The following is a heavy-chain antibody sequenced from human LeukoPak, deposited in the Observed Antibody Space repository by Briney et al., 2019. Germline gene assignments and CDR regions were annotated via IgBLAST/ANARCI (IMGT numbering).Heavy chain of an antibody. V-gene: IGHV1-18*01. CDR1: GYTFTSYG. D-gene: IGHD2-2*01. J-gene: IGHJ3*02. CDR2: ISAYNGNT. CDR3: ARDSIVVVPADAFDI. Sequence: ASVTVSCKASGYTFTSYGISWVRQAPGQGLEWMGWISAYNGNTNYAQKLQGRVTMTTDTSTSTAYMELRSLRSDDTAVYYCARDSIVVVPADAFDIWGQGTMVTVSS.